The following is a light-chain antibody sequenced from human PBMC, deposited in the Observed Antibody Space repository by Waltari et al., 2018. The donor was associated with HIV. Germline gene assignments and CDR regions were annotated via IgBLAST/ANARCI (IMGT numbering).Light chain of an antibody. CDR2: DVT. CDR3: ISYTSSSTLV. V-gene: IGLV2-14*03. J-gene: IGLJ2*01. CDR1: SSHVGGYNY. Sequence: SALTQPASVSGSPGQSITVSCTGTSSHVGGYNYVSWYQQHPGKAPKLIISDVTYRPSGVSNRFSGSKSGNTASLTISGLQAEDEADYYCISYTSSSTLVFGGGTKVTVL.